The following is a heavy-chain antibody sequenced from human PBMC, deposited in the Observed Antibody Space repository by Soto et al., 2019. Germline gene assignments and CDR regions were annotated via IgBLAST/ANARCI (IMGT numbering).Heavy chain of an antibody. CDR1: GYTFTSYG. D-gene: IGHD3-9*01. CDR2: ISAYSSNT. J-gene: IGHJ5*02. V-gene: IGHV1-18*01. CDR3: ARDADILTGYYTSGWFDP. Sequence: GASVKVSCKASGYTFTSYGISWVRQAPGQGLEWMGWISAYSSNTNYAQKLQGRLTMTTDTSTSTAYMELRSLRSDDPAVYYCARDADILTGYYTSGWFDPWGQGTLVTVSS.